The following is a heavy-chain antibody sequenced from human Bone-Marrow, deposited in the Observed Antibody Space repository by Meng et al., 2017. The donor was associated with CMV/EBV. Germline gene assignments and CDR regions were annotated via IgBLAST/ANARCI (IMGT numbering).Heavy chain of an antibody. CDR3: ARVISPYWYFDL. Sequence: SCAASGLTVSNNYLGWVRQAPGKGLEWVSVIYTGGSTDYADSVKGRFTISRDNTKNTLYLQMNSLRAEDTAVYYCARVISPYWYFDLWGRGTLVTVSS. J-gene: IGHJ2*01. CDR1: GLTVSNNY. V-gene: IGHV3-66*02. CDR2: IYTGGST. D-gene: IGHD2/OR15-2a*01.